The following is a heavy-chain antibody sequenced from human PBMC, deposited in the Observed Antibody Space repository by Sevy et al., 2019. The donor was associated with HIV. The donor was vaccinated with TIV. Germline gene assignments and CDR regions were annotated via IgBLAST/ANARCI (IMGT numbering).Heavy chain of an antibody. CDR2: IYTSGST. J-gene: IGHJ5*02. V-gene: IGHV4-61*02. D-gene: IGHD6-13*01. CDR1: GGSISSGSYY. CDR3: ARGSSSSWYSGWFDP. Sequence: SETLSLTCTVSGGSISSGSYYWNWIRQPAGKGLEWIGRIYTSGSTNYNPSLKSRVTISVDTSKNQFSLKLSSVTAADTAVYYWARGSSSSWYSGWFDPWGQGTLVTVSS.